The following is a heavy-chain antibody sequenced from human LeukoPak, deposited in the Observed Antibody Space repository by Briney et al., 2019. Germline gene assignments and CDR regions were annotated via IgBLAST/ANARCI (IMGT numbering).Heavy chain of an antibody. CDR3: ARSSSILTIPTFDY. Sequence: PSETLSLTCSVSGGSISNYYWSWIRQPPGKGLEWTGYIYYSGSTKYNSSLKSRVTISVQTSNNQSSLKLSSVTTADTAVYYCARSSSILTIPTFDYWGRGTLVTVSS. CDR2: IYYSGST. CDR1: GGSISNYY. V-gene: IGHV4-59*01. J-gene: IGHJ4*02. D-gene: IGHD5-24*01.